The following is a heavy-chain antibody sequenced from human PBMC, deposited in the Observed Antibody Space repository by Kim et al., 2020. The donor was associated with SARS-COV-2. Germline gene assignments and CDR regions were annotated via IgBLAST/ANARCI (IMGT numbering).Heavy chain of an antibody. CDR1: GGSISSSNW. D-gene: IGHD4-17*01. Sequence: SETLSLTCAVSGGSISSSNWWSWVRQPPGKGLEWIWEIYHSGSTNYNPSLKSRVTISVDKSKNQFSLRLRSVTAADTSVYYCASTADYGDYRFWGQGTLVTVSS. CDR2: IYHSGST. CDR3: ASTADYGDYRF. V-gene: IGHV4-4*02. J-gene: IGHJ4*02.